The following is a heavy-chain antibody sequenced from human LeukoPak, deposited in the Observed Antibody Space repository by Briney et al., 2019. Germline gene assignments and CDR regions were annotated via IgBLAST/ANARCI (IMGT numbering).Heavy chain of an antibody. CDR3: TKVHLTYGFDSSGYGFQDF. CDR1: GFTFSSYG. CDR2: ISYDGSTK. J-gene: IGHJ4*02. Sequence: PGGSLRLSCAASGFTFSSYGMHWVRQTPGKGLEWVAVISYDGSTKYYIDSVKGRFTVSRDNPKKTLYLQMNSLRVEDTAVYYCTKVHLTYGFDSSGYGFQDFWGQGTLVTVS. D-gene: IGHD3-22*01. V-gene: IGHV3-30*18.